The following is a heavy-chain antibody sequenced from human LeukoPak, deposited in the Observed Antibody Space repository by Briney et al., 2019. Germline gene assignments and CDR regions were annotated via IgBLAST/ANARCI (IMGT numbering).Heavy chain of an antibody. CDR1: GGSISSYY. J-gene: IGHJ3*02. CDR2: IYYSGST. CDR3: ARSPPYDYVWGSLDAFDI. V-gene: IGHV4-59*01. D-gene: IGHD3-16*01. Sequence: PSETLSPTCTVSGGSISSYYWSWIRQPPGKGLEWIGYIYYSGSTNYSPSLKSRVTISVDTSKNQFSLMLSSVTAADTAVYYCARSPPYDYVWGSLDAFDIWGQGTMVTVSS.